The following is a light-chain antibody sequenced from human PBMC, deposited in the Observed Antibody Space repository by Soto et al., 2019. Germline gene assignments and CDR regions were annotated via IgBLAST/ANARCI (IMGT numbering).Light chain of an antibody. V-gene: IGKV1-5*01. J-gene: IGKJ1*01. CDR2: DAS. CDR3: QQYNSYST. Sequence: DIQMTQSPSTLSASVGDRVTITCRASQSISSWLAWYQQKPGKAPKLLIYDASSLESGVPSRFSGSGSGTEFTLTISSLQPDDLATDYCQQYNSYSTFGQGTKVEIK. CDR1: QSISSW.